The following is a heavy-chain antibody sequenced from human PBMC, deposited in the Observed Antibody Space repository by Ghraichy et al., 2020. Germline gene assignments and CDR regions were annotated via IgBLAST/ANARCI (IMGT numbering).Heavy chain of an antibody. Sequence: GESLNISCKGSGYSFTSYWISWVRQMPGKGLEWMGRIDPSDSYTNYSPSFQGHVTISADKSLSTAYLQWSSLKASDTAMYYCARLRLYSNYLFTNYGMDVWSQGTTVIVSS. D-gene: IGHD4-11*01. J-gene: IGHJ6*02. CDR1: GYSFTSYW. V-gene: IGHV5-10-1*01. CDR2: IDPSDSYT. CDR3: ARLRLYSNYLFTNYGMDV.